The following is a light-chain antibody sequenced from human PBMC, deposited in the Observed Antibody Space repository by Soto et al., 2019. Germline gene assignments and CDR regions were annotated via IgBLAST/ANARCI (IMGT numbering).Light chain of an antibody. Sequence: DIQMTQSPSSLSASVGDRVTITCQASQDITNYLNWCQQKPGKAPNLLIYDASNLEAGVPSRFSGSESGTDFTFTISSLQAEDIATYYCQQYRNLPLLTFGGGTKVEIE. V-gene: IGKV1-33*01. CDR2: DAS. J-gene: IGKJ4*01. CDR3: QQYRNLPLLT. CDR1: QDITNY.